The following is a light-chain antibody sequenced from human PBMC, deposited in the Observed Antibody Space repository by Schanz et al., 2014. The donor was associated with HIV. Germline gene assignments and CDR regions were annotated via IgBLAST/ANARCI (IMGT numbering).Light chain of an antibody. CDR1: SSDVGGYNY. CDR3: CSYVHFTRTVV. V-gene: IGLV2-14*03. J-gene: IGLJ2*01. CDR2: DVS. Sequence: QSVLTQPASVSGSPGQSITISCTGTSSDVGGYNYVSWYQQHPGKAPKLMIYDVSNRPSGVSSRFSGSKSGNTASLSIAGLQAEDEADYFCCSYVHFTRTVVFGGGTKLTVL.